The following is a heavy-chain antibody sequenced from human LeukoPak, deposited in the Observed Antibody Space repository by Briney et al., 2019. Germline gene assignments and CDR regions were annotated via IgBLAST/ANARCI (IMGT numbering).Heavy chain of an antibody. CDR2: INHSGST. CDR1: GGSFSGYY. D-gene: IGHD2-15*01. J-gene: IGHJ4*02. Sequence: ASETLSLTCAVYGGSFSGYYWSWIRQPPGKGLEWIGEINHSGSTNYNPSLKSRVTISVDTSKNQFSLKLSSVTAADTAVYYCARGPGGLYCSGGSCYPFDYWGQGTLVTVSS. CDR3: ARGPGGLYCSGGSCYPFDY. V-gene: IGHV4-34*01.